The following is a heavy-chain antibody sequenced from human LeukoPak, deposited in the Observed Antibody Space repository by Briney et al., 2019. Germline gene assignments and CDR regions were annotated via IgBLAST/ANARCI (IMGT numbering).Heavy chain of an antibody. CDR2: ISASGSVS. CDR1: GFTFSSYS. Sequence: GGSLRLSCAASGFTFSSYSMNWGRQAPGKGLEWISYISASGSVSYYEDSVKGRFTISRDNAKNSLYLQMNSLRDEDTALYYCARDGGFGFLAAFDIWGQGTMVTVSS. CDR3: ARDGGFGFLAAFDI. V-gene: IGHV3-48*02. D-gene: IGHD3-10*01. J-gene: IGHJ3*02.